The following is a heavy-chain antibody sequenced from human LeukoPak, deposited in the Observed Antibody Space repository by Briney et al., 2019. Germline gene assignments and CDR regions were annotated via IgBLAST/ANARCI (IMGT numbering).Heavy chain of an antibody. Sequence: GGSLRLSCAASGFTFSSYWMSWVRQAPGKGLEWVANIKQDGSEKYYVDSVKGRFTISRDNAKNSLYLQMNSLRAEDTAVYYCAREPSESSAWYDLWGQGTLVTVSS. D-gene: IGHD6-19*01. CDR1: GFTFSSYW. V-gene: IGHV3-7*01. CDR3: AREPSESSAWYDL. J-gene: IGHJ5*02. CDR2: IKQDGSEK.